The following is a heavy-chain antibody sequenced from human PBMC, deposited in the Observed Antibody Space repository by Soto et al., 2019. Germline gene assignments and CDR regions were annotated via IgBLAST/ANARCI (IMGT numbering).Heavy chain of an antibody. CDR2: IRSKANSYAT. V-gene: IGHV3-73*01. CDR1: GFTFSGSA. Sequence: HPGGSLRLSCAASGFTFSGSAMHWVRQASGKGLEWVGRIRSKANSYATAYAASVKGRFTISRDDSKNTAYLQMNSLKTEDTAVYYCTRHGRPDTAMVDTDYWGQGTLVTVSS. D-gene: IGHD5-18*01. J-gene: IGHJ4*02. CDR3: TRHGRPDTAMVDTDY.